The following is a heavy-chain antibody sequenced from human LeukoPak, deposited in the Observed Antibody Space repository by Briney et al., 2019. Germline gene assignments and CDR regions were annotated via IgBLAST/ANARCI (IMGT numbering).Heavy chain of an antibody. J-gene: IGHJ4*02. CDR3: ARDQAPSMHNFEISGYLDY. D-gene: IGHD2-15*01. CDR1: NFYFVSYW. CDR2: INSDGTNI. Sequence: PGGSLRLSCSASNFYFVSYWMHWVRQVPGKGLVWVARINSDGTNIMFADSVKGRFTVSRDNAEDTLFLQMNNLTAEDTAVYYCARDQAPSMHNFEISGYLDYWGQGALVIVSS. V-gene: IGHV3-74*03.